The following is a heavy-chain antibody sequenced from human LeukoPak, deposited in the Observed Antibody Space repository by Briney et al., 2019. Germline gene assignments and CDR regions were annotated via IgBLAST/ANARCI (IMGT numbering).Heavy chain of an antibody. CDR2: ISGSGYYS. J-gene: IGHJ4*02. D-gene: IGHD1-26*01. CDR1: EFTFDNYA. V-gene: IGHV3-23*01. CDR3: AKGGPTGSNYFDL. Sequence: GGSLRLSCAAPEFTFDNYAMSWVRQAPGKGLEWVSVISGSGYYSYYADSVKGRFTVSRDNSKTTLYLQMNSLRADDTAVYYCAKGGPTGSNYFDLWGQGTLVTVSS.